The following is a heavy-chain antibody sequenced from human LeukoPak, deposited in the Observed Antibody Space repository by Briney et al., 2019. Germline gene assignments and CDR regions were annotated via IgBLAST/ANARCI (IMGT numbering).Heavy chain of an antibody. J-gene: IGHJ4*02. D-gene: IGHD2-2*01. CDR2: IRSNNSYI. CDR1: AHTFRTYS. Sequence: GGTLRLSPAPTAHTFRTYSMNWVRQAPEKGLERVSPIRSNNSYIYYADSVKGRFTISRDNAKNSLYLQMNSLRAEDTAVYYCVRDIVVVPAASVDYWGQGTLVTVSS. CDR3: VRDIVVVPAASVDY. V-gene: IGHV3-21*01.